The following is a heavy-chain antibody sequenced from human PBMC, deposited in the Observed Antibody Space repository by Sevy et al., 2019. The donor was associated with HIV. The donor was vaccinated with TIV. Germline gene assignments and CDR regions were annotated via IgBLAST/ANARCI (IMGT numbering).Heavy chain of an antibody. CDR2: ISSSGGTI. Sequence: GGSLRLSCAASGFTFSSYEMNWVRQAPGKGLEWVSYISSSGGTIYYADSVKGRFTISRDNAKNSLYLQMNSLRAEDTAVYYCAGGPWFGELSAAFDIWGQGTMVTVS. D-gene: IGHD3-10*01. CDR1: GFTFSSYE. J-gene: IGHJ3*02. CDR3: AGGPWFGELSAAFDI. V-gene: IGHV3-48*03.